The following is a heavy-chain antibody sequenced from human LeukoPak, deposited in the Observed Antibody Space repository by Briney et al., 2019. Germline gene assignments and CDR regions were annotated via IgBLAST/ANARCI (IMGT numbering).Heavy chain of an antibody. V-gene: IGHV4-39*07. J-gene: IGHJ4*02. CDR1: GGSISSSSYY. CDR2: IYYSGST. CDR3: ARDDPLDAVSERYFDY. Sequence: LSETLSLTCTVSGGSISSSSYYWGWIRQPPGKGLEWIGSIYYSGSTYYNPSLKSRVTISVDTSKNQFSLKLSSVTAADTAVYYCARDDPLDAVSERYFDYWGQGTLVTVSS. D-gene: IGHD5/OR15-5a*01.